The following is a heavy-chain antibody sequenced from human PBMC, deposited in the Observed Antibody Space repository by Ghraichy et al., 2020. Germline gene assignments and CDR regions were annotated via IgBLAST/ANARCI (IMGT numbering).Heavy chain of an antibody. J-gene: IGHJ4*02. D-gene: IGHD1-26*01. CDR2: ISATGDST. Sequence: ESLNISCAASGFPFSSYAMSWVRQAPGKGLEWVSTISATGDSTYYPDSVKGRFTISRDNSKNTLYLQMNSLRADDTAVYYCTKDKWDLPVFAYWGQGTLVTVSS. CDR1: GFPFSSYA. CDR3: TKDKWDLPVFAY. V-gene: IGHV3-23*01.